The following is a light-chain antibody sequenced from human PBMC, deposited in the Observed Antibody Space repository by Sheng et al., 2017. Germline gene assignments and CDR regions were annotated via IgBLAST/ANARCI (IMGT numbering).Light chain of an antibody. Sequence: DIQMTQSPSSLSASVGDRVTITCQASQDITNNLNWYQQKPGKAPKLLIYDASYLETGVPSRFSGSGSGTEFTFTINSLQPEDIATYYCQQYEFPPFTFGPGTKV. CDR3: QQYEFPPFT. J-gene: IGKJ3*01. CDR1: QDITNN. V-gene: IGKV1-33*01. CDR2: DAS.